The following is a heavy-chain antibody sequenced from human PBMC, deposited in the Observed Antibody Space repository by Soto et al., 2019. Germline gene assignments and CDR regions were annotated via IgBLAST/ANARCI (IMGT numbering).Heavy chain of an antibody. J-gene: IGHJ6*02. CDR1: GGTFSSYA. Sequence: VKVSCKASGGTFSSYAISWVRQAPGQGLEWMGGIIPIFGTANYAQKFQGRVTITADESTSTAYMELSSLRSEDTAVYYCARDRANNDYMYYYYGMDVWGQGTTVTVSS. D-gene: IGHD4-4*01. CDR2: IIPIFGTA. CDR3: ARDRANNDYMYYYYGMDV. V-gene: IGHV1-69*01.